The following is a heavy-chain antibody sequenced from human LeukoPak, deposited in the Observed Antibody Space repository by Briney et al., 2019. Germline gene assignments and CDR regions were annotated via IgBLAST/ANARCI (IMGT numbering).Heavy chain of an antibody. CDR1: GFTFSAYG. D-gene: IGHD3-9*01. Sequence: PGGSLILSCAASGFTFSAYGMHWVRQAPGKGLDWVAVISYDGSDKYYADSVKGRFTISRDNSKNTLYLQMNSLRAEDTAVYYCARDQDYDILTGPWFDPWGQGTLVTVSS. V-gene: IGHV3-30*03. CDR2: ISYDGSDK. CDR3: ARDQDYDILTGPWFDP. J-gene: IGHJ5*02.